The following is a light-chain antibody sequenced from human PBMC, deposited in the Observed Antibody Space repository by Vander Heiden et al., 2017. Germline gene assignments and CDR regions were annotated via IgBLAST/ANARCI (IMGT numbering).Light chain of an antibody. CDR2: KAS. Sequence: DIQMTQSPSTLSASVGDRVTITCRASQSISSWLAWYQQKPGKAPKLLIYKASSLESGVPSRFSGSGYGTEFTLTISSLQPDDFAAYYCQQYNNHSLYTFGQGTKLEIK. J-gene: IGKJ2*01. V-gene: IGKV1-5*03. CDR1: QSISSW. CDR3: QQYNNHSLYT.